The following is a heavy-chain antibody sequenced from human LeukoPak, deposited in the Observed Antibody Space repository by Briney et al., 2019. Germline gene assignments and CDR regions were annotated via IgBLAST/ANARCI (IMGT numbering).Heavy chain of an antibody. D-gene: IGHD1-26*01. Sequence: ASVKVSCKTSGYTFTSYGIGWVRQAPGQGLEWMAWISPYNGNTNYAQKLQGRVTVTTDTSTTTAYMELRSLRSDDTAVYYCTRDRSASGGQNYWGQGTLVTASS. CDR2: ISPYNGNT. CDR1: GYTFTSYG. J-gene: IGHJ4*02. CDR3: TRDRSASGGQNY. V-gene: IGHV1-18*01.